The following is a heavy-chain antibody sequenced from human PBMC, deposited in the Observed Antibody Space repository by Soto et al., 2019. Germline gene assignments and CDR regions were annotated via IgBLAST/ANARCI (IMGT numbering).Heavy chain of an antibody. CDR2: TYYRSKWSN. J-gene: IGHJ4*02. Sequence: KQSQTLSLTCAISGDSVSSNNTAWNWIRQSPSGGLEWLGRTYYRSKWSNDYAISVKSRITISPDTSKNQFSLQLSSVTPEDTAVYYCTRGVSAQYDYWGRGTLVTVSS. V-gene: IGHV6-1*01. CDR3: TRGVSAQYDY. D-gene: IGHD3-10*01. CDR1: GDSVSSNNTA.